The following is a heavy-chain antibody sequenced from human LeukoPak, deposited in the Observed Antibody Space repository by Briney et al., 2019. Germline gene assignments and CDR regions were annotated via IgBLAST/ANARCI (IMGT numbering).Heavy chain of an antibody. V-gene: IGHV3-7*01. D-gene: IGHD3-10*01. CDR1: GFTFRGFS. CDR3: ARAGSHWHYVY. CDR2: IKQDGSER. Sequence: GGSLRLSCAASGFTFRGFSMSWVRQNPTKGLEWVANIKQDGSERYYVDSVKGRFTISRDNAKNSLSLQMNNLRVEDTAVYYCARAGSHWHYVYWGQGTVVTVSS. J-gene: IGHJ4*02.